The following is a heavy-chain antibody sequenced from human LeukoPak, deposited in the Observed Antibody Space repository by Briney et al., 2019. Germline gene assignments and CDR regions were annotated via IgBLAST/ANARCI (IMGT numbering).Heavy chain of an antibody. Sequence: ASVKVSCKASGYTFTSYYMHWVRQAPGQGLEWMGWINPKSGGTNYAQKFQGRVTMTRDTSISTAYMELSRLRSDDTAVYYCARLSCSAGSCYYVFDYWGQGTLVTVSS. CDR3: ARLSCSAGSCYYVFDY. D-gene: IGHD2-15*01. CDR1: GYTFTSYY. CDR2: INPKSGGT. J-gene: IGHJ4*02. V-gene: IGHV1-2*02.